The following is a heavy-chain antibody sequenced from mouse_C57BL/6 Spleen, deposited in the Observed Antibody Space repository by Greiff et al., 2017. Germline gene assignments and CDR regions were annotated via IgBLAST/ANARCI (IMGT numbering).Heavy chain of an antibody. CDR2: IWTGGGT. CDR3: ARNYYGSSYYFDY. J-gene: IGHJ2*01. D-gene: IGHD1-1*01. CDR1: GFSLTSYA. V-gene: IGHV2-9-1*01. Sequence: VQGVESGPGLVAPSQSLSITCTVSGFSLTSYAISWVRQPPGKGLEWLGVIWTGGGTNYNSALKSRLSISKDNSKSQVFLKMNSLQTDDTARYYCARNYYGSSYYFDYWGQGTTLTVSS.